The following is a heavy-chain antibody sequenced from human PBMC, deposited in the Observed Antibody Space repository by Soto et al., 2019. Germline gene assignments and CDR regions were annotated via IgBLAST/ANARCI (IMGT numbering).Heavy chain of an antibody. J-gene: IGHJ4*02. CDR2: INSDGSTT. CDR3: VRLPGHSTGWTPFDF. V-gene: IGHV3-74*01. CDR1: GFTFSIYW. D-gene: IGHD6-19*01. Sequence: EVQLVESGGGLVQPGGSLRLSCAASGFTFSIYWMHWVRQSPGKGLVWVSRINSDGSTTSHADSVKGRFTISRDNAKNTLYLQMNSLRAEDTAVYYYVRLPGHSTGWTPFDFWGQGTQVTVSS.